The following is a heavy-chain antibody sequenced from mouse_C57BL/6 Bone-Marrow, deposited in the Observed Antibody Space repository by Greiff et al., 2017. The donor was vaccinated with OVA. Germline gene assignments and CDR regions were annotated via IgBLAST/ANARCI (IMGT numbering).Heavy chain of an antibody. CDR1: GYSFTDYN. CDR3: AIYYYEGYYAMDY. J-gene: IGHJ4*01. D-gene: IGHD1-1*01. V-gene: IGHV1-39*01. CDR2: INPNYGTT. Sequence: EVKLMESGPELVKPGASVKISCKASGYSFTDYNMNWVKQSNGKSLEWIGVINPNYGTTSYNQKFKGKATLTVDQSSSTAYMQLNSLTSEDSAVYYCAIYYYEGYYAMDYWGQGTSVTVSS.